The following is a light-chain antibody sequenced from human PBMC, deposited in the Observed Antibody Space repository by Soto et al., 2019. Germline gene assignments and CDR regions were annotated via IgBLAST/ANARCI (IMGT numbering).Light chain of an antibody. J-gene: IGKJ3*01. V-gene: IGKV3-20*01. CDR2: GAS. CDR3: QQYGRSQFT. CDR1: QSVSSSY. Sequence: EIVLTQSPGTLSLSPGERATLSCRASQSVSSSYLAWYQQKPGQAPRHLIYGASSRATGIPDRFSGSGSGRDLTLTISKLEPEDFAVYYCQQYGRSQFTLCPGTKVDIK.